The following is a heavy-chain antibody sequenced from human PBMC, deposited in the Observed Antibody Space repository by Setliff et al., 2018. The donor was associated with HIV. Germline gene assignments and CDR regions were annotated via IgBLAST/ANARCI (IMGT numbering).Heavy chain of an antibody. Sequence: GGSLRLSCAASGFTFSTYRMNWVRQAPGKGLEWVSSISSSSSYIYYADSLKGRFTISRDNAKNSLYLQMNSLRAEDTAVYYCARAVHSGWYYFDYWGQGTLVTV. D-gene: IGHD6-19*01. CDR2: ISSSSSYI. J-gene: IGHJ4*02. CDR3: ARAVHSGWYYFDY. CDR1: GFTFSTYR. V-gene: IGHV3-21*01.